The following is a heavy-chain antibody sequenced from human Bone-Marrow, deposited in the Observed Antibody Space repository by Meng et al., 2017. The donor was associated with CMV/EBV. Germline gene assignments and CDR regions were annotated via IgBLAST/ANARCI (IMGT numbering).Heavy chain of an antibody. V-gene: IGHV3-30*03. Sequence: GESLKISCAASGFTFSSYSMNWVRQAPGKGLEWVAVISYDGSNKYYADSVKGRFTISRDNSKNTLYLQMNSLRAEDTAVYYCARDRSKYYDFWSGYYSGLGMDVWGQGTTVTVSS. CDR3: ARDRSKYYDFWSGYYSGLGMDV. J-gene: IGHJ6*02. CDR1: GFTFSSYS. CDR2: ISYDGSNK. D-gene: IGHD3-3*01.